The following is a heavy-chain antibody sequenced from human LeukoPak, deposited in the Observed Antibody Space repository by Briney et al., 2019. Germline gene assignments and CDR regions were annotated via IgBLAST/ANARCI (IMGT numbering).Heavy chain of an antibody. V-gene: IGHV4-34*01. CDR1: GGSFSGYY. D-gene: IGHD3-10*01. J-gene: IGHJ4*02. CDR2: INHSGST. CDR3: ARGQGSGRSRRGHYFDY. Sequence: SETLSLTCAVYGGSFSGYYWNWIRKPPGKGQEWIGEINHSGSTNYNLSLKSRVTISVDTSKNQFSLKLSSVTAADTAVYYCARGQGSGRSRRGHYFDYWGQGTLVTVSS.